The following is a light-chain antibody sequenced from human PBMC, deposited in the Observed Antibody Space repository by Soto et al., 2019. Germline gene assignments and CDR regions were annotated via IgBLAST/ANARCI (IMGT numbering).Light chain of an antibody. CDR2: GAS. Sequence: DIQMTQSPSSLSASVGDRVTITCRASQGISTYLGWYKQKPGKAPKLLISGASSLQGGVPSRFSGSGSGTDFTRTISSLQPEDFATYYCQQANSFPHTFGQGTRLEIK. CDR3: QQANSFPHT. V-gene: IGKV1D-12*01. CDR1: QGISTY. J-gene: IGKJ2*01.